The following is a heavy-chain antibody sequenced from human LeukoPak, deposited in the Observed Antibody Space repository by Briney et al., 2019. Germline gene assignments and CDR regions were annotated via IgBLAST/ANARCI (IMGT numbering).Heavy chain of an antibody. D-gene: IGHD2-15*01. V-gene: IGHV1-18*01. Sequence: ASVKVSCKASGYTFTSYGISWVRQAPGRGLEWMGWISAYNGNTNYAQKLQGRVTMTTDTSTSTAYMELRSLRSDDTAVYYCARDEDIVVVVAATPTLDYWGQGTLVTVSS. CDR1: GYTFTSYG. CDR2: ISAYNGNT. J-gene: IGHJ4*02. CDR3: ARDEDIVVVVAATPTLDY.